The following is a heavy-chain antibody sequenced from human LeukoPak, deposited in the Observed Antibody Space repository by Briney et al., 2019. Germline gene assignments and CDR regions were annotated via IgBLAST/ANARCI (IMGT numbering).Heavy chain of an antibody. V-gene: IGHV3-33*01. CDR2: IWYDGSNK. J-gene: IGHJ4*02. CDR3: AREDGSGSIYYFDY. Sequence: PGGSLRLSCAASGFTFSSYGMHWVRQAPGKGLEWVAVIWYDGSNKYYADSVKGRFTISRDNSKNTLYLQMNSLRAEDTAVYYCAREDGSGSIYYFDYWGQGTLVTVSS. CDR1: GFTFSSYG. D-gene: IGHD3-10*01.